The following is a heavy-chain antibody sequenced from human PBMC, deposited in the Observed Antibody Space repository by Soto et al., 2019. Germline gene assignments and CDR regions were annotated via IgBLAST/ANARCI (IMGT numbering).Heavy chain of an antibody. D-gene: IGHD6-6*01. J-gene: IGHJ5*02. CDR3: AGAKNKYSSSSSGNWFEP. Sequence: QVQLVQSGAEVKKPGSSVKVSCKASGGTFSSYAISWVRQAPGQGLEWMGGSIPIFGTANYAQKFQGRVTITGDQSTSTAYMGLSSLRSEDTAVYYCAGAKNKYSSSSSGNWFEPWGQGALVTVSS. CDR1: GGTFSSYA. V-gene: IGHV1-69*01. CDR2: SIPIFGTA.